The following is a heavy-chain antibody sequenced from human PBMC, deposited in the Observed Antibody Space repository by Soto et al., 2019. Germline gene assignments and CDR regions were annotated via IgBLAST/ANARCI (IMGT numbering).Heavy chain of an antibody. Sequence: ASVKVSCKASGYSFTGYYMHWVRQTPGQGLEWMGWINPNSGVTRYAQRFQGWATMTRDTSITTAYMELSRLTSDDTAIYYCARAPSITIAALVYFDYWGQGTLVTVS. V-gene: IGHV1-2*04. J-gene: IGHJ4*02. CDR1: GYSFTGYY. D-gene: IGHD2-15*01. CDR3: ARAPSITIAALVYFDY. CDR2: INPNSGVT.